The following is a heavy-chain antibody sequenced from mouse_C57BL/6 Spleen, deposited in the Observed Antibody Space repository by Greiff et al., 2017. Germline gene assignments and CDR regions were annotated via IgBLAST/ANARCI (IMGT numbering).Heavy chain of an antibody. V-gene: IGHV1-53*01. Sequence: QVHVKQSGTELVKPGASVKLSCKASGYTFTSYWMHWVKQRPGQGLEWIGNINPSNGGTNYNEKFKSKATLTVDKSSSTAYMQLSSLTSEDSAVYYCARTSTTVVAYYFDYWGQGTTLTVSS. CDR2: INPSNGGT. D-gene: IGHD1-1*01. CDR1: GYTFTSYW. CDR3: ARTSTTVVAYYFDY. J-gene: IGHJ2*01.